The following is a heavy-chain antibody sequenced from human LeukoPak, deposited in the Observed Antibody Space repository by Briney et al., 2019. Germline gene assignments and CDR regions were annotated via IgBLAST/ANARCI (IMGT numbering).Heavy chain of an antibody. CDR1: GYSFTSYW. D-gene: IGHD6-6*01. CDR3: ATSRYEAAHPYYYYYGMDV. Sequence: GESLKISCKGSGYSFTSYWIGWVRQMPGKGLEWMGIIYPGDSDTRYSPSFQGQVTISADKSISTAYLQWSSLKASDTAMYYCATSRYEAAHPYYYYYGMDVWGQGTTVTVSS. V-gene: IGHV5-51*01. J-gene: IGHJ6*02. CDR2: IYPGDSDT.